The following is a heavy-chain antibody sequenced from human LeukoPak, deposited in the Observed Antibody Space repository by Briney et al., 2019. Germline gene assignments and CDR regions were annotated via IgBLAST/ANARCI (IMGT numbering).Heavy chain of an antibody. CDR2: ISGSGGST. V-gene: IGHV3-23*01. CDR1: GFTFSSYA. D-gene: IGHD4-17*01. CDR3: AKPHDYGDYSLDY. J-gene: IGHJ4*02. Sequence: GGSLRLSCAASGFTFSSYAMSWVRQAPGKGLGWVSAISGSGGSTYYADSVKGRFTISRDNSKNTLYLQMNSLRAEDTAVYYCAKPHDYGDYSLDYWGQGTLVTVSS.